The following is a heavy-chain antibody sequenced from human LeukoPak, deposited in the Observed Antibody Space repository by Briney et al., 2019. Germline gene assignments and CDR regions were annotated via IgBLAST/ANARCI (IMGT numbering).Heavy chain of an antibody. Sequence: SETLSLTCTVSGGSVSSGGYYWSWIRQHPGKGLEWIGYIYYSGSTYYNPSLKSRVTISVDTSKNQFSLKLSSVTAADTAVYCCARDGSTQDYDILTQPQRAYGMDVWGQGTTVTVSS. CDR2: IYYSGST. V-gene: IGHV4-31*03. CDR1: GGSVSSGGYY. CDR3: ARDGSTQDYDILTQPQRAYGMDV. D-gene: IGHD3-9*01. J-gene: IGHJ6*02.